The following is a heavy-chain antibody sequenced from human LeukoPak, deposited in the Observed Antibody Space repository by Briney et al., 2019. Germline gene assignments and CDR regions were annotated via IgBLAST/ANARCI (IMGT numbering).Heavy chain of an antibody. V-gene: IGHV4-34*01. Sequence: SETLSLTCAVYGWTFSGYYWSWIRQPPGKGLEWIGEINHSGSTNYNPSPKSRVTISVDTSNNQFSLQLSSVPAADTAVYYCARGRVYYMDVWGKGTTVTVSS. CDR2: INHSGST. CDR1: GWTFSGYY. CDR3: ARGRVYYMDV. J-gene: IGHJ6*03.